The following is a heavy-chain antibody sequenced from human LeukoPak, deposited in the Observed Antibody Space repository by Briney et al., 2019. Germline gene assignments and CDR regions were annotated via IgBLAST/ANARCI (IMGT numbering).Heavy chain of an antibody. V-gene: IGHV3-30*18. CDR1: GFTFSSYG. CDR2: ISYDGSNK. D-gene: IGHD6-13*01. CDR3: AKNSGAAGYDY. J-gene: IGHJ4*02. Sequence: PGGSLRLSCAASGFTFSSYGMHWVRRAPGKGLEWVAVISYDGSNKYYADSVKGRFTISRDNSKNTLYLQMNSLRAEDTAVYYCAKNSGAAGYDYWGQGTLVTVSS.